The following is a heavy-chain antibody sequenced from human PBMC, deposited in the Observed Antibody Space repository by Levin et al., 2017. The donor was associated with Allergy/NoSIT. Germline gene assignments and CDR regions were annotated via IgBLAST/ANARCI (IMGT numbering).Heavy chain of an antibody. Sequence: GSLRLSCTVSGGSISSYYWSWIRQPPGKGLEWIGYIYYSGSTNYNPSLKSRVTISVDTSKNQFSLKLSSVTAADTAVYYCARVTVTTHWYFDLWGRGTLVTVSS. CDR3: ARVTVTTHWYFDL. CDR1: GGSISSYY. D-gene: IGHD4-17*01. CDR2: IYYSGST. J-gene: IGHJ2*01. V-gene: IGHV4-59*01.